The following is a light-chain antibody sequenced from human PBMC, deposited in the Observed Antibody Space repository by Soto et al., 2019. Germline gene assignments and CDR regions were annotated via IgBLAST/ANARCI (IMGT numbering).Light chain of an antibody. J-gene: IGLJ2*01. CDR3: SSYTSRSTPV. Sequence: QSALTQPASVSGSPGQSITISCTGTSSDIGDYNYVSWYQHHPGNAPKLIIYAASNRPPGVSNRFSGSKSGNTASLTISELQAEDEADYYCSSYTSRSTPVFGGGTKLTVL. CDR2: AAS. CDR1: SSDIGDYNY. V-gene: IGLV2-14*01.